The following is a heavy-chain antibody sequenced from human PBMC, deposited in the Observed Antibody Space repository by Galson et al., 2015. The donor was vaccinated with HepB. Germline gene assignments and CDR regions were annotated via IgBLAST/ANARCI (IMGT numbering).Heavy chain of an antibody. CDR1: GFTFSSYG. CDR3: AKDAAGATWTFDY. CDR2: ISYDGSNK. J-gene: IGHJ4*02. V-gene: IGHV3-30*18. Sequence: SLRLSCAASGFTFSSYGMHWVRQAPGKGLEWVAVISYDGSNKYYADSVKGRFTISRDNSKNTLYLQMNSLRAEDTAVYYCAKDAAGATWTFDYWGQGTLVTVSS. D-gene: IGHD1-26*01.